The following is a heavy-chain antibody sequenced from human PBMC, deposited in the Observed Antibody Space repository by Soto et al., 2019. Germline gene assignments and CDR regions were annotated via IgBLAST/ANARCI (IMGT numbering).Heavy chain of an antibody. CDR2: INHSGST. J-gene: IGHJ4*02. V-gene: IGHV4-34*01. D-gene: IGHD6-13*01. CDR1: GGSFSGYY. Sequence: QVQLQQWGAGLLKPSETLSLTCAVYGGSFSGYYWSWIRQLPGKGLEWIGEINHSGSTNYNPSLKSRVTISVDTSKNQFSLKLSSVTAADTAVYYCARDGYSSSWYRVHYFDYWGQGTLVTVSS. CDR3: ARDGYSSSWYRVHYFDY.